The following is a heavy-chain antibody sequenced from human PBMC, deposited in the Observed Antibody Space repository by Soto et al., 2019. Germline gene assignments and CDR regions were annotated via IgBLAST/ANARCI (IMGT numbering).Heavy chain of an antibody. Sequence: PGGSLRLSCVASDFTXTNAWMNWVLQAPGKGLEWVGLIKSKNNGGTTDYAAPVKGRFTLSRDDSKNTLYLQMNSLRAEDTAMYYCTRDRPGPQHYFDYWGQGNMVTVSS. CDR3: TRDRPGPQHYFDY. CDR1: DFTXTNAW. J-gene: IGHJ4*02. V-gene: IGHV3-15*07. D-gene: IGHD6-6*01. CDR2: IKSKNNGGTT.